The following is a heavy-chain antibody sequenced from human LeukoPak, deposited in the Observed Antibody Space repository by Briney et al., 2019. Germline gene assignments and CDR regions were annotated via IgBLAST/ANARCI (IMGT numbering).Heavy chain of an antibody. CDR2: INPNSGGT. CDR3: ARALRGLRYFDWLLNY. D-gene: IGHD3-9*01. J-gene: IGHJ4*02. CDR1: GYTFTSYG. V-gene: IGHV1-2*02. Sequence: GASVKVSCKASGYTFTSYGITWVRQAPGQGLEWMGWINPNSGGTNYAQKFQGRVTMTRDTSISTAYVELSRLRSDDTAVYYCARALRGLRYFDWLLNYWGQGTLVTVSS.